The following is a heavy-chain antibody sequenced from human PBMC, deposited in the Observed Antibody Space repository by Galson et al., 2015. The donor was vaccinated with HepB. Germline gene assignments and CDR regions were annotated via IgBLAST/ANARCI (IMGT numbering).Heavy chain of an antibody. D-gene: IGHD4-17*01. CDR1: GYSFSDHA. J-gene: IGHJ4*02. CDR2: ISVGNGKA. V-gene: IGHV1-3*01. CDR3: AGYGDFCFEY. Sequence: SVKVSCKASGYSFSDHAMHWVRQAPGQRLEWMGGISVGNGKARYSEKFQGRVTITRDTSASTVYMELSSLRFEDTAVYYCAGYGDFCFEYWGQGTLVTVSS.